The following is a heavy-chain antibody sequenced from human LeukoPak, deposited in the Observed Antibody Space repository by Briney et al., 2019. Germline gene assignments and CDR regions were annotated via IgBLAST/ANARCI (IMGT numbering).Heavy chain of an antibody. J-gene: IGHJ6*02. D-gene: IGHD2-15*01. V-gene: IGHV5-51*01. CDR1: GFSFTDYW. CDR2: IFPGDFEL. CDR3: ASHVLEGCRGSMCYRSFHYYGMDV. Sequence: GESLKISCKGSGFSFTDYWIGWVRQVPGKGLEWMGIIFPGDFELKYSPTFQGQVIISVDKSIDTAYLQWSSLQASDIAMYYSASHVLEGCRGSMCYRSFHYYGMDVWVQGTTVTVSS.